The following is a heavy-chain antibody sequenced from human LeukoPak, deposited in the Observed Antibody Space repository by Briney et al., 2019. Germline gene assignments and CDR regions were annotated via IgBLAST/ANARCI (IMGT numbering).Heavy chain of an antibody. V-gene: IGHV1-2*02. CDR3: ARDGPAAGTGGNWFDH. CDR1: GYTFTGYY. Sequence: ASVKVSCEASGYTFTGYYMHWVRQAPGQGLEWMGWINPNSGGTNYAQKFQGRVTMTRDTSISTAYMELSRLRSDDTAVYYCARDGPAAGTGGNWFDHWGQGTLVTVSS. J-gene: IGHJ5*02. CDR2: INPNSGGT. D-gene: IGHD6-13*01.